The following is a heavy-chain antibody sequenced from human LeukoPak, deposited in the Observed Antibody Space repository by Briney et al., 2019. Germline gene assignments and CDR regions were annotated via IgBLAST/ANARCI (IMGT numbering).Heavy chain of an antibody. CDR3: ARRPYDYVWGSYRPNWFDP. J-gene: IGHJ5*02. Sequence: PSETLSLTCAVYGGSFSDYYWSWIRQPPGKGLEWIGEINHSGSTNYNPSLKSRVTISVDTSKNQFSLKLSSVTAADTAVYYCARRPYDYVWGSYRPNWFDPWGQGTLVTVSS. V-gene: IGHV4-34*01. D-gene: IGHD3-16*02. CDR1: GGSFSDYY. CDR2: INHSGST.